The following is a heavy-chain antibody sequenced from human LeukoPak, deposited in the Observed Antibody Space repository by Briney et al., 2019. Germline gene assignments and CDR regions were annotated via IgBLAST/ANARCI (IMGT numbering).Heavy chain of an antibody. D-gene: IGHD3-22*01. V-gene: IGHV3-49*04. CDR3: TRAIKRQSTMIVVVIGEEDAFDI. CDR2: IRSKAYGGTT. J-gene: IGHJ3*02. Sequence: GRSLRLSCTASGFTFGDYAMSWVRQAPGKGLEWVGFIRSKAYGGTTEYAASVKGRFTISRDDSKSIAYLQMNSLKTEDTAVYYCTRAIKRQSTMIVVVIGEEDAFDILGQGTMVTVSS. CDR1: GFTFGDYA.